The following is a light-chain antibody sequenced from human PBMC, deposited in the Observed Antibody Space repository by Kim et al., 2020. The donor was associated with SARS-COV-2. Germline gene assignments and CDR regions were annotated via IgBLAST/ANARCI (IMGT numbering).Light chain of an antibody. J-gene: IGKJ1*01. Sequence: DIKMTPSPSTLSASVGDRVTITCRASQSICSWLAWYQQKPGKAPKVLIYKASSLESGVPSRFSGSASGTEFTLTISNLQPDDVATYYCQQYDSVPWTFGQGTKVEIK. CDR1: QSICSW. CDR2: KAS. CDR3: QQYDSVPWT. V-gene: IGKV1-5*03.